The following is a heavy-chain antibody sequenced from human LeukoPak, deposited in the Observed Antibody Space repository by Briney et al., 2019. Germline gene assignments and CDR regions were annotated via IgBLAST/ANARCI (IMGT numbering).Heavy chain of an antibody. Sequence: GGSLRLSCAASGFIFSDHYMDWVRQAAGKGLEWVANIKQDGSEKQYVDSVKGRFAIPGNNAKKSRYLQINTLRAEDPAVYYCVRGPHIAATSYWGQGTLVTVSS. CDR3: VRGPHIAATSY. D-gene: IGHD6-25*01. CDR1: GFIFSDHY. J-gene: IGHJ4*02. V-gene: IGHV3-7*03. CDR2: IKQDGSEK.